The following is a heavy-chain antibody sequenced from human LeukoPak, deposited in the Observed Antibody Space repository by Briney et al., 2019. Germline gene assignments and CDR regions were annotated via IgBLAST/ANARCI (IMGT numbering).Heavy chain of an antibody. J-gene: IGHJ4*02. CDR3: ARPGYTSGWIRGDFGH. CDR1: GYTFTGYY. V-gene: IGHV1-2*02. D-gene: IGHD6-25*01. Sequence: GASVKVSCKASGYTFTGYYMHWVRQAPGQGLEWMGWINPNSGGTNYAQKFQGRVTMTRDTSISTAYMELSSLRSDDTAVYYCARPGYTSGWIRGDFGHWGLGTLVTVSS. CDR2: INPNSGGT.